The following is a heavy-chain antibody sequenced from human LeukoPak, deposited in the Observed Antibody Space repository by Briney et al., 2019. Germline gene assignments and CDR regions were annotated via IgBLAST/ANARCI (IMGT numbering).Heavy chain of an antibody. V-gene: IGHV4-39*07. Sequence: SETLSLTCTVSGGSISSSSYYWGWIRQPPGKGLEWIGSIYYSGSTYYNPSLKSRVTISVDTSKNQFSLKLSSVTAADTAVYYCARGRGSSWYKVPDAFDIWGQGTMVTVSS. J-gene: IGHJ3*02. D-gene: IGHD6-13*01. CDR1: GGSISSSSYY. CDR3: ARGRGSSWYKVPDAFDI. CDR2: IYYSGST.